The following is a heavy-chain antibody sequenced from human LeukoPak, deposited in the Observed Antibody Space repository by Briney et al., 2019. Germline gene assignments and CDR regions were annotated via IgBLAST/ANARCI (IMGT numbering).Heavy chain of an antibody. V-gene: IGHV1-69*13. CDR1: GGTFSSYA. Sequence: SVKVSCKASGGTFSSYAISWVRQAPGQGLEWMGGIIPIFGTANYAQKFQGRVTITADESTSTAYMELSGLRSEDTAVYYCARTPGTPTDYGDTYYYYYMDVWGKGTTVTISS. CDR3: ARTPGTPTDYGDTYYYYYMDV. D-gene: IGHD4-17*01. CDR2: IIPIFGTA. J-gene: IGHJ6*03.